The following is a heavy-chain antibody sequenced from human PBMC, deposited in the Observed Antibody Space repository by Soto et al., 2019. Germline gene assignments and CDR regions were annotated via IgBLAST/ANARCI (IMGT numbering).Heavy chain of an antibody. CDR3: ARDRRYPAAFDI. V-gene: IGHV4-59*01. Sequence: ASETLCLTWTVAGGSIISYDGSWTRQPPGKGLEWIGYIYYSGSTNYNLSLKSRVTISVDTSKNQFSLKLSSVTAADTAVYYCARDRRYPAAFDIWGQGTMVTVSS. CDR1: GGSIISYD. D-gene: IGHD1-20*01. CDR2: IYYSGST. J-gene: IGHJ3*02.